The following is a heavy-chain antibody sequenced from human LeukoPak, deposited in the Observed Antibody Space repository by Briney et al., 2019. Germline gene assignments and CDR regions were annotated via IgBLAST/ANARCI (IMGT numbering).Heavy chain of an antibody. Sequence: ASVKVSCKASGYTFTGYYMHWVRQAPGQGLEWMGWINPNSGGTNYAQKFQGWVTMTRDTSISTAYMELSRLRSDDTAVYYCARDSRYSGYDWEGVDYWGQGTLVTVSS. D-gene: IGHD5-12*01. CDR3: ARDSRYSGYDWEGVDY. CDR2: INPNSGGT. V-gene: IGHV1-2*04. J-gene: IGHJ4*02. CDR1: GYTFTGYY.